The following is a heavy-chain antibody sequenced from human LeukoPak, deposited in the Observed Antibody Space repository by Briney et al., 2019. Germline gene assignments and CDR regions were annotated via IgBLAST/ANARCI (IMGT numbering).Heavy chain of an antibody. CDR2: IYTSGST. CDR1: GGSISSYY. V-gene: IGHV4-4*07. CDR3: ARDTYYYDSSGYYYVNAFDI. Sequence: SETLSLTCTVSGGSISSYYWSWIRQPAGKGLEWLGRIYTSGSTNYNPSLKSRVTMSVDTSKNQFSLKLSSVTAADTAVYYCARDTYYYDSSGYYYVNAFDIWGQGTMVTVSS. J-gene: IGHJ3*02. D-gene: IGHD3-22*01.